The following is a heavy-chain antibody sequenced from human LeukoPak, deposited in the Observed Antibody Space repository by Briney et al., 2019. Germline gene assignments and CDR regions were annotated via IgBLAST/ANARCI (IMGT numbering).Heavy chain of an antibody. V-gene: IGHV3-30*19. Sequence: GRSLRLSCAASGFTFSGYGMHWVRQAPGKGLEWVAIISYDGRSKYYADSVKGRFTISRDDSKNTVYLQMNSLRPEDTAVYYCVRDTVTTAYYFDYWGQGTLVTVSS. CDR1: GFTFSGYG. CDR3: VRDTVTTAYYFDY. CDR2: ISYDGRSK. D-gene: IGHD4-17*01. J-gene: IGHJ4*02.